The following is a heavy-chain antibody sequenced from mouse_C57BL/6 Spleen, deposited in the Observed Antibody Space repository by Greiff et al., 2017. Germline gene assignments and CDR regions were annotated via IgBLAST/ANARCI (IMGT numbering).Heavy chain of an antibody. D-gene: IGHD2-4*01. CDR1: GYTFTSYW. J-gene: IGHJ3*01. CDR3: ARFGYDYRFAY. CDR2: IYPGSGST. V-gene: IGHV1-55*01. Sequence: QVQLQQSGAELVKPGASVKMSCKASGYTFTSYWITWVKQRPGQGLEWIGDIYPGSGSTNYNEKFKSKATLTVDTSSSTAYMQLSSLTSEYSAVYYCARFGYDYRFAYWGQGTLVTVSA.